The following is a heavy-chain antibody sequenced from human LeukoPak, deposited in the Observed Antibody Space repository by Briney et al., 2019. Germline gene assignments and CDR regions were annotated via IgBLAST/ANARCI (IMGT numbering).Heavy chain of an antibody. J-gene: IGHJ5*02. CDR2: IYTSGST. D-gene: IGHD3-22*01. CDR3: ARGYYDCSGYYAPLSWFDP. V-gene: IGHV4-4*07. CDR1: GGSISSYY. Sequence: SETLSLTCTVSGGSISSYYWSWIRQPAGKGLEWIGRIYTSGSTNYNPSLKSRVTMSVDTSKNQFSLKLSSVTAADTAVYYCARGYYDCSGYYAPLSWFDPWGQGTLVTVSS.